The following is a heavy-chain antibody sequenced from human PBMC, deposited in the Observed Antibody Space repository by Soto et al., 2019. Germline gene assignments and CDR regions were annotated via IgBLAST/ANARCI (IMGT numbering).Heavy chain of an antibody. D-gene: IGHD3-9*01. J-gene: IGHJ5*02. Sequence: PGWSLTLSCAASGFTFIRYWMHWVRLAPGKGLVWVSRVNTDGGSPGYADSVKGRFTISRDNAKNTLYLQMNSLRVEDTAVYYCAREGEGAYYFERGGYDAWGQGTLVTVSS. CDR2: VNTDGGSP. V-gene: IGHV3-74*01. CDR3: AREGEGAYYFERGGYDA. CDR1: GFTFIRYW.